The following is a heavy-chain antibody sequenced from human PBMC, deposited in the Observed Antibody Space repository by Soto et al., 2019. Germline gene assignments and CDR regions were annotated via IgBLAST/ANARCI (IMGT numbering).Heavy chain of an antibody. CDR1: GFTFSSYA. CDR3: AREPDSTGGLYFDY. CDR2: IRDSGSIV. D-gene: IGHD7-27*01. V-gene: IGHV3-48*02. J-gene: IGHJ4*02. Sequence: QPGGSLRLSCAASGFTFSSYAMRWVRQAPGKVLVWVSYIRDSGSIVFYADSVQGRFSISRDNGKSSLFLQMNSLRDEDTAVYYCAREPDSTGGLYFDYWGQGIVVTVSS.